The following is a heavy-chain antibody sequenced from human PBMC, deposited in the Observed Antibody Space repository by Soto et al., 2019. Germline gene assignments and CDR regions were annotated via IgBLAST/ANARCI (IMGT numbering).Heavy chain of an antibody. D-gene: IGHD3-10*01. CDR2: TNPILSMS. V-gene: IGHV1-69*02. CDR1: GDTFNFYT. J-gene: IGHJ4*02. CDR3: ATSYGSGSQALDY. Sequence: QVHPVQSGAELKKPGSSVRVSCKASGDTFNFYTINWVRQAPGLGLEWMGRTNPILSMSNSTLKFQGRLSISADKSTSTAYMDLRSLRSDDTAVYYCATSYGSGSQALDYWGQGALVTVSS.